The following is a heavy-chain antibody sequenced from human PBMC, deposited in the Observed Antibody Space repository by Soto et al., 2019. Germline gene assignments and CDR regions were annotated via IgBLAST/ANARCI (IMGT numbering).Heavy chain of an antibody. Sequence: PGVSLRLSCAASGFTFSSYGMHWVRQAPGKGLEWVAVISYDGSNKYYADSVKGRFTISRDNSKNTLYLQMNSLRAEDTAVYYCAKDMYYDFWSGYPRHYYYYYGMDVWGQGTTVTVSS. V-gene: IGHV3-30*18. J-gene: IGHJ6*02. CDR1: GFTFSSYG. CDR3: AKDMYYDFWSGYPRHYYYYYGMDV. D-gene: IGHD3-3*01. CDR2: ISYDGSNK.